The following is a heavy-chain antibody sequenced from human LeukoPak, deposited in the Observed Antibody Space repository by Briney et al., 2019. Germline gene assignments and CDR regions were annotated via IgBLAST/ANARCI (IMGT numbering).Heavy chain of an antibody. V-gene: IGHV3-30*03. CDR3: ARDRVPDYYDSSGYFRVGMDV. D-gene: IGHD3-22*01. CDR2: ISYDGSNK. J-gene: IGHJ6*02. CDR1: GFTFSSYG. Sequence: GRSLRLSCAASGFTFSSYGMHWVRQAPGKGLEWVAVISYDGSNKYYADSVKGRFTISRDNSKNTLYLQMNSLRAEDAAVYYCARDRVPDYYDSSGYFRVGMDVWGQGTTVTVSS.